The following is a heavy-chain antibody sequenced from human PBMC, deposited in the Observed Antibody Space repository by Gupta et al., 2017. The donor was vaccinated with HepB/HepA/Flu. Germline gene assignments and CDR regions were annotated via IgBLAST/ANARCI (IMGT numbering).Heavy chain of an antibody. CDR3: ARHPSHVVETSDAFDM. CDR2: IYYSGST. V-gene: IGHV4-39*01. CDR1: GGSINSKSYY. Sequence: QLQLQESGPGLVTPSETLSLICTVSGGSINSKSYYWGWIRQPPGKGLEWIGSIYYSGSTYYNPSLKSRVTISVDTSRDEFSLKLSAVTAADTAVYYCARHPSHVVETSDAFDMWGQGTTVTV. J-gene: IGHJ3*02. D-gene: IGHD2-21*01.